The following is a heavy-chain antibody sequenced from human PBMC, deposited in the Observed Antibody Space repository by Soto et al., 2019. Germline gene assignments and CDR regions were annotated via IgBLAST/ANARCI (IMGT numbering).Heavy chain of an antibody. Sequence: QVQLVESGGGVVQPGRSLRLSCAASGFIFSDYGMHWVRQAPGKGLEWVAVISYDGSNEYYADSMKGRFTISRDNSKNTPYLQVNSLRAEDSAVYHCAKDRGSGWYRDVDYWGQGTQVTVAS. D-gene: IGHD6-19*01. V-gene: IGHV3-30*18. CDR2: ISYDGSNE. CDR1: GFIFSDYG. J-gene: IGHJ4*02. CDR3: AKDRGSGWYRDVDY.